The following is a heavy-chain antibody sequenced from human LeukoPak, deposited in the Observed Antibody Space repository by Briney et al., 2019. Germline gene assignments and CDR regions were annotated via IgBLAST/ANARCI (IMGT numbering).Heavy chain of an antibody. CDR3: ARGFEIWFGNPRAFDI. Sequence: GGSLRLSCAASGFTFSSYAMHWVRQAPGKGLEWVSGISWNSGSIGYADSVKGRFTISRDNAKNSLYLQMNSLRAEDTAVYYCARGFEIWFGNPRAFDIWGQGTMVTVSS. V-gene: IGHV3-9*01. CDR2: ISWNSGSI. CDR1: GFTFSSYA. J-gene: IGHJ3*02. D-gene: IGHD3-10*01.